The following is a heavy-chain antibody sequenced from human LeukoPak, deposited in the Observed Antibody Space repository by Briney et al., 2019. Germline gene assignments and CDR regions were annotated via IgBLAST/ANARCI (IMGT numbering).Heavy chain of an antibody. CDR1: GFTFSSYG. V-gene: IGHV3-33*01. CDR3: ARDRDSSGYYYLGYFDY. J-gene: IGHJ4*03. D-gene: IGHD3-22*01. Sequence: PGRSLRLSCAASGFTFSSYGMHWVRQAPGKGLEWVAFIWYAGTNKYYADSVKGRFTISRDNSNNTVYLQMNSLRAEDTAVYYCARDRDSSGYYYLGYFDYWGQRTLVTVSS. CDR2: IWYAGTNK.